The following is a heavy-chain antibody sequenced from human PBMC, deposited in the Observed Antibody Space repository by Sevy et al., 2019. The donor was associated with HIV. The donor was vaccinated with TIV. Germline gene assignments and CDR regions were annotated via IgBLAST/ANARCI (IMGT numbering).Heavy chain of an antibody. CDR2: FDPEDGER. J-gene: IGHJ4*02. CDR1: GYTLTKLS. D-gene: IGHD3-22*01. V-gene: IGHV1-24*01. Sequence: ASVKVSCKVSGYTLTKLSMHWVRQAPGKGLEWMGSFDPEDGERIYAQNSQGRVTMSEDTSTDTAYMDLSSLRSDDTAVYFCAATREYYYGNSGYFDYWGQGTLVTVSS. CDR3: AATREYYYGNSGYFDY.